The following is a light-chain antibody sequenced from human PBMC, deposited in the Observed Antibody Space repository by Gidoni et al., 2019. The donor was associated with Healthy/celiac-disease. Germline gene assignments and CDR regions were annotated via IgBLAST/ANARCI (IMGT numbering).Light chain of an antibody. V-gene: IGKV3-11*01. CDR3: QQRSNWPRIFT. J-gene: IGKJ3*01. Sequence: MLLSHSPATLSLSPGERTTLSCRASQSVSSYLAWYQQKPGQAPRLLIYDASNRATGIPARFSGSGSGTDFTLTISSLEPEDFAVYYCQQRSNWPRIFTFGPGTKVDIK. CDR2: DAS. CDR1: QSVSSY.